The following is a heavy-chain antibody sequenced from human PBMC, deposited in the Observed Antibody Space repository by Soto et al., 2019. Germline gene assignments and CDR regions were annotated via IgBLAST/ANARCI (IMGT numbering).Heavy chain of an antibody. V-gene: IGHV4-31*03. J-gene: IGHJ5*02. Sequence: PSETLSLTCTVSGGSISSGGYYWSWIRQHPGKGLEWIGYIYYSGSTYYNPSLKSRVTISVDTSKNQFSLKLSSVTAAATAVYYCARAIKIAAAGASRFDPWGQGTLVTVSS. CDR1: GGSISSGGYY. CDR3: ARAIKIAAAGASRFDP. D-gene: IGHD6-13*01. CDR2: IYYSGST.